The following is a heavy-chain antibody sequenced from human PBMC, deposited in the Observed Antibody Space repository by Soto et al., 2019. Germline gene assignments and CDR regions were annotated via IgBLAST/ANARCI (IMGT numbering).Heavy chain of an antibody. Sequence: EVQLVESGGGLVQPGGSLRLSCAASGFTFSSYWMHWVRQAPGKGLVWVSRINSDGSSTSYADSVKGRFTISRDNAKNTLYLQMNSLRAEDTAVYYCARCSDYIWGSYRANIGLFQHWGQGTLVTVSS. CDR3: ARCSDYIWGSYRANIGLFQH. CDR1: GFTFSSYW. D-gene: IGHD3-16*02. CDR2: INSDGSST. J-gene: IGHJ1*01. V-gene: IGHV3-74*01.